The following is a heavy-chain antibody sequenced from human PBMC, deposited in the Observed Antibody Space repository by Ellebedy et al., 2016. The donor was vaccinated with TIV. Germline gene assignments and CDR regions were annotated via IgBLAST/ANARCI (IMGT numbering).Heavy chain of an antibody. V-gene: IGHV4-34*01. D-gene: IGHD1-7*01. J-gene: IGHJ6*02. CDR3: ARGQTIRYYYYYYGMDV. Sequence: SETLSLTXAVYGGSFSGYYWSWIRQPPGKGLEWIGEINHSGSTNYNPSLKSRVTISVDTSKNQFSLKLSSVTAADTAVYYCARGQTIRYYYYYYGMDVWGQGTTVTVSS. CDR2: INHSGST. CDR1: GGSFSGYY.